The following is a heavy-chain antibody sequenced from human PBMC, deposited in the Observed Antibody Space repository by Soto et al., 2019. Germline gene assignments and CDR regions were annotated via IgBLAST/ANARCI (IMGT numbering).Heavy chain of an antibody. D-gene: IGHD2-21*01. Sequence: GGSLRLSCAASGFTFSSYAMSWVRQAPGKGLEWVSAISGSGGSTYYADSVKGRFTISRDNSKNTLYLQMNSLRAEDTAVYYCAKRAYCGGDCYSMFIRDYYFDYWGQGTLVTVSS. CDR2: ISGSGGST. CDR1: GFTFSSYA. CDR3: AKRAYCGGDCYSMFIRDYYFDY. J-gene: IGHJ4*02. V-gene: IGHV3-23*01.